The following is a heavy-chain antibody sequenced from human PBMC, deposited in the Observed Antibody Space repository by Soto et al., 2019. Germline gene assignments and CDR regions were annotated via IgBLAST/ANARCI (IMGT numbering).Heavy chain of an antibody. V-gene: IGHV1-2*02. CDR3: VYYCAKSTYGGDDYFQSGLDV. Sequence: QVQLVQSGAEVKKPGASLKVSCKASGYRFTGYGLHWVRQAPGQGLQWMGWINPKSGATDDAQKFQGRVTMTREMSTNTAYLELRGLRSDDPADDTAVYYCAKSTYGGDDYFQSGLDVWGQGTTVTVSS. J-gene: IGHJ6*02. D-gene: IGHD2-21*02. CDR2: INPKSGAT. CDR1: GYRFTGYG.